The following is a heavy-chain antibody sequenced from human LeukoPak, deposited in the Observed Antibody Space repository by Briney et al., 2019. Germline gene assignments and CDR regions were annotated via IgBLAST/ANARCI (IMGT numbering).Heavy chain of an antibody. J-gene: IGHJ4*01. D-gene: IGHD1-1*01. CDR2: ISNNGVNT. Sequence: GGSLRLSCAASGFTFSNYAMSWVRQAPGKGLEWVSAISNNGVNTYYADSVKGRFTISRDNSKNTLYLQMTSLRHEDTAVYYCGEVQTVNKFDYRGRGTLVTVSS. CDR1: GFTFSNYA. V-gene: IGHV3-23*01. CDR3: GEVQTVNKFDY.